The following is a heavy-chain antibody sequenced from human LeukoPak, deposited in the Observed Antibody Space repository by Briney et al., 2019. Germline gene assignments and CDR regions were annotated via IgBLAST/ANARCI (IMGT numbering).Heavy chain of an antibody. Sequence: SLKVSCKASRGTFSSYAISWVRQAPGQGLEWMGRIIPILGIANYAQKFQGRVTITADKSTSTAYMELSSLRSEDTAVYYCASVGYDATHYWGQGTLVTVSS. CDR1: RGTFSSYA. CDR2: IIPILGIA. D-gene: IGHD1-26*01. CDR3: ASVGYDATHY. J-gene: IGHJ4*02. V-gene: IGHV1-69*04.